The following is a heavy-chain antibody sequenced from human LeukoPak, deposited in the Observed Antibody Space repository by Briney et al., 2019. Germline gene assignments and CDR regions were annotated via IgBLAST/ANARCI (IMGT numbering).Heavy chain of an antibody. Sequence: PSETLSLTCAVYGGSFSGYYWTWIRQPPGKGLDWIGEINHSGSSNYSPSLKSRVTISVDTSKNQFSLKLSSVTAADTAVYYCARRNPSSGWPFDYWGQGTLVTVSS. CDR2: INHSGSS. J-gene: IGHJ4*02. V-gene: IGHV4-34*01. CDR1: GGSFSGYY. CDR3: ARRNPSSGWPFDY. D-gene: IGHD6-19*01.